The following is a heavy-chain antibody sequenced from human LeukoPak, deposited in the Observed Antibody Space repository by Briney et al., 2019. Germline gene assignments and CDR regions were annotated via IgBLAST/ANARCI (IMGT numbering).Heavy chain of an antibody. J-gene: IGHJ4*02. Sequence: SETLSLTCTISGASISSSYYYWGWIRQPPGKGLKWIGSIYYTGNTYHNPSLKSRVTISVDTSKNQFSLKLSSVTAADTAVYYCARHGVQGVGPVDYWGQGTLVTVSS. CDR3: ARHGVQGVGPVDY. CDR2: IYYTGNT. V-gene: IGHV4-39*01. CDR1: GASISSSYYY. D-gene: IGHD3-10*01.